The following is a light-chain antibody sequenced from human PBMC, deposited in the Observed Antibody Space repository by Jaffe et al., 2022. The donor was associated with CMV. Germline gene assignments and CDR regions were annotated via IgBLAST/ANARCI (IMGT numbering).Light chain of an antibody. CDR2: DVN. Sequence: QSALTQPASVSGSPGQSITISCTGTHNDIDAYNYVSWYQQHPGKAPKLIIYDVNNRPSGVSNRFAGSKSGNTAYLTISGLQAEDEAHYYCSSYSASSTLWVFGGGTKLTVL. CDR3: SSYSASSTLWV. J-gene: IGLJ3*02. CDR1: HNDIDAYNY. V-gene: IGLV2-14*03.